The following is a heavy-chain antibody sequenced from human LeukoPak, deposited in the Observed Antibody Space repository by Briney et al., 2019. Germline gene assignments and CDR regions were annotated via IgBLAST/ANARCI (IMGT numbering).Heavy chain of an antibody. CDR1: GFTFSSYE. CDR3: ATKVAGTSHFSD. CDR2: ISESGSII. D-gene: IGHD6-19*01. J-gene: IGHJ4*02. Sequence: GGSLRLSCAASGFTFSSYEMNWVRQAPGKGLEWLSYISESGSIIYYADSVKGRFTISRDNAKNSLSLQMNSLRVEDTAVYYCATKVAGTSHFSDWGQGTLVTVSS. V-gene: IGHV3-48*03.